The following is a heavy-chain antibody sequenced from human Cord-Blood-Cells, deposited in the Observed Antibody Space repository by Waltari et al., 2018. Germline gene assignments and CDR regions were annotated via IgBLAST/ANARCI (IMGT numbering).Heavy chain of an antibody. D-gene: IGHD1-7*01. Sequence: EVQLVESGGGLVKPGGSLRLSCAASGFTFSSYSMNWVRQAPGKGLEWVSSISSSSSYIYYADSVKGRFTISRDNAKNSLYLQMNSLRAEDTAVYYRARPLEWNYAFDIWGQGTMVTVSS. CDR1: GFTFSSYS. CDR2: ISSSSSYI. V-gene: IGHV3-21*01. CDR3: ARPLEWNYAFDI. J-gene: IGHJ3*02.